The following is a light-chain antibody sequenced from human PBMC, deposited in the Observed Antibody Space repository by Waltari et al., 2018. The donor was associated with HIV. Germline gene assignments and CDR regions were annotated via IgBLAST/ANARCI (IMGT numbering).Light chain of an antibody. V-gene: IGKV3-20*01. Sequence: EIVLTQSPGTLSLSAGERATLSCRDSQSVNSRFLSWYQQKPGQAPRLLIFGASSRATGIPDRFTGSGSGTDFSLTISRLEPEDFAVYYCHQYGTSPYTFGQGTKLDIK. CDR3: HQYGTSPYT. CDR2: GAS. J-gene: IGKJ2*01. CDR1: QSVNSRF.